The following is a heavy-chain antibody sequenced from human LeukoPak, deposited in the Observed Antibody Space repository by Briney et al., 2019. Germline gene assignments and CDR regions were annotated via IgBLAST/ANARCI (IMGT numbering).Heavy chain of an antibody. V-gene: IGHV3-30*18. CDR1: GFTFSRYG. CDR2: ISYDASNK. CDR3: AKDGDYYYDSSDYLDY. D-gene: IGHD3-22*01. Sequence: PGGSLRLSCAASGFTFSRYGMHWVRQAPGKGLEWVALISYDASNKYYADSVKGRFTISRDKSKNTLYLQMNSLRVEDTAVYYCAKDGDYYYDSSDYLDYWGQGTLVTVSS. J-gene: IGHJ4*02.